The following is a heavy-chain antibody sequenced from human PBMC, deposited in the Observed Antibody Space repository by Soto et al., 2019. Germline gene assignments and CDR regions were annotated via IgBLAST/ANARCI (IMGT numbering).Heavy chain of an antibody. CDR3: ARDTNTAMVPIDY. V-gene: IGHV1-18*01. Sequence: SAEVSFKASCYTFTSYGISWVREAPGQGLEWMGWISAYNGNTNYAQKLQGRVTMTTDTSTSTAYMELRSLRSDDTAVYYCARDTNTAMVPIDYWGQGTLVTVSS. D-gene: IGHD5-18*01. CDR2: ISAYNGNT. J-gene: IGHJ4*02. CDR1: CYTFTSYG.